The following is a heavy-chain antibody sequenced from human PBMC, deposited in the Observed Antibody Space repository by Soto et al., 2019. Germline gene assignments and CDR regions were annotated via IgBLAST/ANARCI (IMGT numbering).Heavy chain of an antibody. Sequence: QVQLQESGPGLVKPSETLSLTCTVSGGSVSSGSYYWSWIRQPPGKGLEWIGYIYYSGSTNYNPSIKSRVTISVDTSKNQFSLKLSSVTAADTAVYYCARDRGEPGGYYYNGMDVWGQGTTVTVSS. D-gene: IGHD3-10*01. CDR1: GGSVSSGSYY. CDR3: ARDRGEPGGYYYNGMDV. J-gene: IGHJ6*02. V-gene: IGHV4-61*01. CDR2: IYYSGST.